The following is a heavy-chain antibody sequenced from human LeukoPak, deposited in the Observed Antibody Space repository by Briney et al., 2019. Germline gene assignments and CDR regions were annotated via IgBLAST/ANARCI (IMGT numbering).Heavy chain of an antibody. V-gene: IGHV4-59*12. CDR2: IYYSGTT. J-gene: IGHJ6*03. D-gene: IGHD3-10*01. Sequence: SETLSLTCTVSGGSISGLYWSWIRQPPGKGLEWIGFIYYSGTTYYNPSLKSRVTIAVDTSSNQFSLKLSSVTAADTAVYYCARGLYGSGYYYYYYMDVWGKGTTVTVSS. CDR1: GGSISGLY. CDR3: ARGLYGSGYYYYYYMDV.